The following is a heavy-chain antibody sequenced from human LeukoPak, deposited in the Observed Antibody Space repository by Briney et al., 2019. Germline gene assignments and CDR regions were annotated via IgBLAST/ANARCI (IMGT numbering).Heavy chain of an antibody. V-gene: IGHV3-7*01. CDR1: GFTFSSYW. Sequence: GGSLRLSCAASGFTFSSYWMSWVRQAPGKGPEWVANIKQDGSEKYYVDSMKGRFTISRDNAKNSLYLQMNSLRAEDTAVYYCARGLESAVSFDYWGQGTLATVSS. J-gene: IGHJ4*02. CDR3: ARGLESAVSFDY. CDR2: IKQDGSEK.